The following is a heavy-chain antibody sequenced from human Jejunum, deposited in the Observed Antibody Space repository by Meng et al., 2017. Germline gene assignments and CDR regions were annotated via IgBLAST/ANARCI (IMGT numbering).Heavy chain of an antibody. V-gene: IGHV3-23*01. CDR1: RFSFNNYA. CDR2: ISGSGEIT. Sequence: GGSLRLSCAASRFSFNNYAMSWVRQAPGKGLEWVSSISGSGEITYYADSVKGRFTISRDNSKNTLDLQKSSLRVEDTAVYYCANDLRVSKGYSGVWYVSEYFQYWGQGTLVTVSS. D-gene: IGHD6-19*01. J-gene: IGHJ1*01. CDR3: ANDLRVSKGYSGVWYVSEYFQY.